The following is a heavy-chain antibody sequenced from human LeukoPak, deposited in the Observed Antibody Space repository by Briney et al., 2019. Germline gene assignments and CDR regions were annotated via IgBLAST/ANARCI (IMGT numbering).Heavy chain of an antibody. CDR2: IYSAGNT. V-gene: IGHV3-53*01. Sequence: GGSLRLSCAASGFTVSSNYMSWVRQAPGKGLEWVSVIYSAGNTYYADSVKGRFTISRDTSKNTLSLQMNSLRAEDTAVYYCVRGDNVVSTAILLLRYWGQGTLVAVTS. CDR3: VRGDNVVSTAILLLRY. J-gene: IGHJ1*01. D-gene: IGHD2-21*01. CDR1: GFTVSSNY.